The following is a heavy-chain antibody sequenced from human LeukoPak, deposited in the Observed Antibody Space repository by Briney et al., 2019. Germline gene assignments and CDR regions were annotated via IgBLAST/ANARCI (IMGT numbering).Heavy chain of an antibody. CDR2: IKKDGSPN. D-gene: IGHD6-13*01. CDR3: AKDGFSYSSSWYVANWFDP. CDR1: GFTFSSYW. V-gene: IGHV3-7*01. J-gene: IGHJ5*02. Sequence: PGGSLRLSCAASGFTFSSYWMSWVRQAPGKGLEWVANIKKDGSPNYYVDSMKGRFTISKDNAKNSLYLQMNSLRAEDTAVYYCAKDGFSYSSSWYVANWFDPWGQGTLVTVSS.